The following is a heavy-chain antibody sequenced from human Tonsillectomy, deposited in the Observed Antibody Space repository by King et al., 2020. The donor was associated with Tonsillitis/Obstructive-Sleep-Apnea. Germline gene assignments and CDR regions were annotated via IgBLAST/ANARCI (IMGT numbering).Heavy chain of an antibody. D-gene: IGHD3-22*01. Sequence: VQLQESGPGLVKPSETLSLTCTVSGGSITNYYWSWIRQPPGKGLEWIGYIYYSGSTNYNPSLKSRVTISVDTSKNQFSLKLSSVTAADTAVYYCARQDSPYYYYDMDVWGKGTTVTVSS. CDR2: IYYSGST. CDR1: GGSITNYY. J-gene: IGHJ6*03. V-gene: IGHV4-59*08. CDR3: ARQDSPYYYYDMDV.